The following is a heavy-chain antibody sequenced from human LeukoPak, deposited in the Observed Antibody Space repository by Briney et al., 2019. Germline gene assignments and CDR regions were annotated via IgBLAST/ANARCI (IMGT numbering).Heavy chain of an antibody. V-gene: IGHV4-31*03. Sequence: SETLSLTCTVSGGSISSGGYYWSWIRQHPGKGPEWIGYIYYSGSTYYNPSLKSRVTISVDTSKNQFSLKLSSVTAADTAVYYCARTGIAAAGTREVFGYWGQGTLVTVSS. J-gene: IGHJ4*02. CDR1: GGSISSGGYY. D-gene: IGHD6-13*01. CDR3: ARTGIAAAGTREVFGY. CDR2: IYYSGST.